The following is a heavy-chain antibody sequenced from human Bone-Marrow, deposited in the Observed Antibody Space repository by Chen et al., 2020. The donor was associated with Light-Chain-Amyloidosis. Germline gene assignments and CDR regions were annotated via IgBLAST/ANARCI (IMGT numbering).Heavy chain of an antibody. CDR2: IGGSGFNT. J-gene: IGHJ6*03. CDR3: ARVWGIVTHSGYMDV. Sequence: EVQLVEAGGNSVKPGGSWSRSWGGWGALFRSSGLKWVGQAPAKGLGWVSAIGGSGFNTYYADSVKGRFTISRDNSKNTLYLQISSLRAEDTAVYYCARVWGIVTHSGYMDVWGKGTTVTVSS. V-gene: IGHV3-23*04. CDR1: GALFRSSG. D-gene: IGHD3-16*01.